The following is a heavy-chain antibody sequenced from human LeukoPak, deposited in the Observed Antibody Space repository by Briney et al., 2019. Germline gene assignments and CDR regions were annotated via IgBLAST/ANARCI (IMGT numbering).Heavy chain of an antibody. J-gene: IGHJ4*02. CDR1: GFTFSSYG. V-gene: IGHV3-23*01. CDR2: ISATGGTT. D-gene: IGHD5-24*01. Sequence: GGSLRLSCAASGFTFSSYGMSWVRQAPGKGLEWVSAISATGGTTYYADSVKGRFTISRDNSKNTLYLQMNSLRAEDTAVYYCARDQDGYNNFDYWGQGTLVTVSS. CDR3: ARDQDGYNNFDY.